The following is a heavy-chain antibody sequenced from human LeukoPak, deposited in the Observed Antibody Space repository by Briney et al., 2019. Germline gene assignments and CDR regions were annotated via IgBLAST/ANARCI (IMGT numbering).Heavy chain of an antibody. CDR1: GFTFSSYW. CDR2: IKQDGSEK. J-gene: IGHJ3*02. V-gene: IGHV3-7*03. CDR3: ARDSTFRYDSSGYYLARAFDI. D-gene: IGHD3-22*01. Sequence: TGGSLRLSCAASGFTFSSYWMSWVRQAPGKGLEWVANIKQDGSEKYYVDSVKGRFTISRDNAKNSLYLQMNSLRAEDTAVYYCARDSTFRYDSSGYYLARAFDIWGQGTMVTVSS.